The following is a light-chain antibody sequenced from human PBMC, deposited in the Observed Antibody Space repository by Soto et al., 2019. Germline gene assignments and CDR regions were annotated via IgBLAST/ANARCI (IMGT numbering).Light chain of an antibody. Sequence: QSALTQPASVSGSHVQSITISCTGTSSDVGGYKFVSWYQQHPGKVPKLLIYDVSNRPSGVSNRFSGSKSGNTASLTISGLQAEDEAEYYCSSYTRSTTLNVLFGGGTKVTVL. CDR1: SSDVGGYKF. J-gene: IGLJ2*01. CDR2: DVS. V-gene: IGLV2-14*01. CDR3: SSYTRSTTLNVL.